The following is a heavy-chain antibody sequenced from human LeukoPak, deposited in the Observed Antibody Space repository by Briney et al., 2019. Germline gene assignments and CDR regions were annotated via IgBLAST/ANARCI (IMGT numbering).Heavy chain of an antibody. D-gene: IGHD2-2*01. CDR3: VRYGYAKCFDY. J-gene: IGHJ4*02. CDR2: IYTSGTT. Sequence: SETLSLTCTVSGASISSYYWSWIRQSAGKGLEWIGLIYTSGTTNYNPSLKSRVTMSVDTSKNQFSLKLSSVTAADTAVYYCVRYGYAKCFDYWGQGTLVTVSS. CDR1: GASISSYY. V-gene: IGHV4-4*07.